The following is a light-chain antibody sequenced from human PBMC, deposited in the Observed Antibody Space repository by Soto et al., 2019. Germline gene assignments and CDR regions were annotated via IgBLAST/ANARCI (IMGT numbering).Light chain of an antibody. V-gene: IGLV2-23*01. CDR1: SSDVGSYNL. Sequence: QSALTQPASVSGSPGQSITISCTGTSSDVGSYNLVSWYQQHPGKAPKLMIYEGSKRPSGVSNRFSGSKSGNTASLTISGLQAEDEADYYFCSYAGSSTLVLGGGTKVTVL. CDR2: EGS. CDR3: CSYAGSSTLV. J-gene: IGLJ2*01.